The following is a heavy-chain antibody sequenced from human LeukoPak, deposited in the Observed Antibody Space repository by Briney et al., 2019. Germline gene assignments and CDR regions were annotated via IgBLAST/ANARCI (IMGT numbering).Heavy chain of an antibody. V-gene: IGHV3-30*02. CDR3: GKHDSSSDY. CDR1: GFIFITYG. CDR2: IRSEVSDK. Sequence: GGALRVSCAASGFIFITYGMHWVRQAPGEGLEWVAFIRSEVSDKSYAGSVMGRVTISRDNSKNTLYLQMNTLIAQDTGVYSCGKHDSSSDYWGQGTLVTVSS. D-gene: IGHD3-22*01. J-gene: IGHJ4*02.